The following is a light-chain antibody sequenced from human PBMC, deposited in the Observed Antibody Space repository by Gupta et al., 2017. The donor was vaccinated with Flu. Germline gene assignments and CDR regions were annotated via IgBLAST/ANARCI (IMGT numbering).Light chain of an antibody. CDR1: GFPNQY. Sequence: SSPLSQAPSVSVSPGPPARITCAVDGFPNQYVYSYPQPSGQAPVLVLYDTSNRPAGIPESVSGSTSGTVATVTISGAQGEEDADYYYYATDTSSNNSWVFGGGTKLTVL. J-gene: IGLJ3*02. CDR3: YATDTSSNNSWV. CDR2: DTS. V-gene: IGLV3-10*01.